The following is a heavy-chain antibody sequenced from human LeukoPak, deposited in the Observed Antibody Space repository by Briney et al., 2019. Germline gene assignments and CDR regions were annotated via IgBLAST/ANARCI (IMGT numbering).Heavy chain of an antibody. CDR2: IRTGSDT. J-gene: IGHJ6*03. CDR1: GFTFSISD. V-gene: IGHV3-13*01. CDR3: ARGPPRGKYYYMDV. D-gene: IGHD1-1*01. Sequence: GGSLRLSCAASGFTFSISDMHWVRQPTGEGLEWVSTIRTGSDTYFPGSVEGRSTLCRDKTKNYLYLQMNSLTDGETPVYYCARGPPRGKYYYMDVWGKGTTVTVSS.